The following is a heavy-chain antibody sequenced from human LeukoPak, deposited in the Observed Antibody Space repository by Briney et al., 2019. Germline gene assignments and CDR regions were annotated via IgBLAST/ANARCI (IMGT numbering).Heavy chain of an antibody. CDR2: ISYDGSNK. CDR3: AKEFGGVGFDP. CDR1: GFTFSSYA. Sequence: PGGSLRLSCAASGFTFSSYAMHWVRQAPGKGLEWVAVISYDGSNKYYADSVKGRFTISRDNSKNTLYLQMNSLRAEDTAVYYCAKEFGGVGFDPWGQGTLVTVSS. J-gene: IGHJ5*02. D-gene: IGHD3-16*01. V-gene: IGHV3-30*04.